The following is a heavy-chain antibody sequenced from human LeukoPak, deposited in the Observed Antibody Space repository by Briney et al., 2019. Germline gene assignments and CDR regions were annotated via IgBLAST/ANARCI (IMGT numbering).Heavy chain of an antibody. V-gene: IGHV4-34*01. D-gene: IGHD3-10*01. CDR3: ARGYYPPRWYFDR. J-gene: IGHJ2*01. CDR2: IIEKGNA. CDR1: GLSFSSYS. Sequence: SETLSLTCALYGLSFSSYSWGWTWIRQTPEKGLDWIGEIIEKGNANYNPSLKSRHTIDLDTSKNQFSLKLTSLTPAAPTSYYCARGYYPPRWYFDRWG.